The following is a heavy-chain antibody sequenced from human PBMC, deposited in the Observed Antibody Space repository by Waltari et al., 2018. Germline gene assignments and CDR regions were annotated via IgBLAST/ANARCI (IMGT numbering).Heavy chain of an antibody. CDR1: GFSLSPPGVG. Sequence: QITWTESGHTLVKPTQTPTLTCSFPGFSLSPPGVGVGWIRQPPGEALEWLALIYWNDDQRYNPSLKSRVTITKDTSKNQVVLIMTNMDPVDTATYYCTHNVGGLAENWFHPWGQGTLVTVSS. CDR2: IYWNDDQ. V-gene: IGHV2-5*01. CDR3: THNVGGLAENWFHP. J-gene: IGHJ5*02. D-gene: IGHD6-25*01.